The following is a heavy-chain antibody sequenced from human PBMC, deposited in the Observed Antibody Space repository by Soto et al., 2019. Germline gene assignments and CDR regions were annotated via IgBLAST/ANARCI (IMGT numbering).Heavy chain of an antibody. CDR2: IYYTGST. J-gene: IGHJ6*02. CDR3: ERDARMPTDLGGYYYYARDV. Sequence: QVQLQESGPGLVKPSETLSLTCTVSGGSVSSASYYWSWIRQPLGRGLEWIGYIYYTGSTNLNPSLKSRVAMSVDTPKNHFSLRLNSATAADTAIYFCERDARMPTDLGGYYYYARDVWGQGTTVTVSS. V-gene: IGHV4-61*03. CDR1: GGSVSSASYY. D-gene: IGHD3-10*01.